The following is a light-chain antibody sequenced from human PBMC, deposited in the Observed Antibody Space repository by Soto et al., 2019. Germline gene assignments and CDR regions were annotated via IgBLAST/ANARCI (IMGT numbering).Light chain of an antibody. CDR1: SSDVGGYNY. V-gene: IGLV2-14*03. Sequence: QSVLTQPASVSGSPGQSITISCTGTSSDVGGYNYVSWYQHHPGKAPKLMIYDVSNRPSGVSNRFSGSKSGNTASLTISGLQAEDEADYYCSSYTNSSTVVFGGRTQLTVL. J-gene: IGLJ2*01. CDR2: DVS. CDR3: SSYTNSSTVV.